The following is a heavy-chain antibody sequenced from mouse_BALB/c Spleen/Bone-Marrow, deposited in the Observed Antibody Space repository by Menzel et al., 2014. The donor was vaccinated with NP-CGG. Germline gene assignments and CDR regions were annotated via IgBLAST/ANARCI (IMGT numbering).Heavy chain of an antibody. CDR1: GFNIKDAY. CDR3: VRWGGQVNF. CDR2: IAPANGNT. J-gene: IGHJ3*01. V-gene: IGHV14-3*02. Sequence: VTLKVCGAELVKPGASVKLSCTASGFNIKDAYVHWVRQRPEQGLEWIGRIAPANGNTKYDPNFQGKATITADTSSNTAYLQLSIVTSEDTGGYCCVRWGGQVNFWGEGSLVTVSA. D-gene: IGHD1-3*01.